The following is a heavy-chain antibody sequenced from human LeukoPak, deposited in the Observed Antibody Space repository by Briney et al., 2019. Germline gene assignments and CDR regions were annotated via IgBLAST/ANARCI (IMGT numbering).Heavy chain of an antibody. D-gene: IGHD6-19*01. Sequence: GMSLRLSCAASGFTFSSYGMHWVRQTPGKGLEWVAVIWYDGSNNYYADSVKGGFTISRDNSKNTLYLQINSLRAEDPAVYYCAKGAVAGTYYYYYYYMDVWGKGTMVTVSS. CDR1: GFTFSSYG. V-gene: IGHV3-33*06. J-gene: IGHJ6*03. CDR2: IWYDGSNN. CDR3: AKGAVAGTYYYYYYYMDV.